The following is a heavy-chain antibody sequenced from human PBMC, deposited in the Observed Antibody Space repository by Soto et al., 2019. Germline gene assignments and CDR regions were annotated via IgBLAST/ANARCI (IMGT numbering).Heavy chain of an antibody. D-gene: IGHD3-3*01. CDR1: GYTFTSYD. J-gene: IGHJ6*02. CDR2: MNPNSGKT. Sequence: GASVKVSCKGSGYTFTSYDINWVRQATGQGLEWMGWMNPNSGKTGYAQKFQGRVTMTRNTSISTAYMELSSLRSEDTAVYYCARGXSRGSGYPNYYYYGMDVWGQGTTVTVSS. V-gene: IGHV1-8*01. CDR3: ARGXSRGSGYPNYYYYGMDV.